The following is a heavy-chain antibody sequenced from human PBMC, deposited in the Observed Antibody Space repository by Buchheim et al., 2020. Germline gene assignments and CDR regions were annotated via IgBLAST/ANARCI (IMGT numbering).Heavy chain of an antibody. CDR3: ARAEGRAFAEYFQH. D-gene: IGHD1-26*01. CDR1: GFTFSSYG. J-gene: IGHJ1*01. CDR2: ISYDGSNK. V-gene: IGHV3-30*03. Sequence: QVQLVESGGGVVQPGRSLRLSCAASGFTFSSYGMHWVRQAPGKGLEWVAVISYDGSNKYYADSVKGRFTISRDNSKNTLYLQMNSLRAEDTAVYYCARAEGRAFAEYFQHWGQGTL.